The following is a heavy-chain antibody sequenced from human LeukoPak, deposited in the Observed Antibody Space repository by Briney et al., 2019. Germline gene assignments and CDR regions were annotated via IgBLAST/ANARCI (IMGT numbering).Heavy chain of an antibody. V-gene: IGHV1-2*02. CDR2: INPYSGDT. CDR1: GYTFTAYH. D-gene: IGHD1-1*01. CDR3: ARADWSMLEY. J-gene: IGHJ4*02. Sequence: GASVKVSCKASGYTFTAYHMHWVRQAPGQGLEWMGWINPYSGDTNFAQKFQGRVTMTRDTSISTAYMEVSRLRSDDTAVYYCARADWSMLEYWGQGTLVTVSS.